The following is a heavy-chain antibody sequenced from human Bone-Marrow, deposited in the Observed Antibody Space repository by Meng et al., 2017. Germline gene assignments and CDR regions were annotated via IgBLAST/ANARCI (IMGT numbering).Heavy chain of an antibody. CDR3: ARTRGVGAVIR. CDR1: GFTFSSDW. CDR2: VNSDGSST. D-gene: IGHD1-26*01. J-gene: IGHJ4*02. Sequence: VQLVGSGGGLVRPGGSLRLSCAASGFTFSSDWMHWVRQAPGKGLVWVSRVNSDGSSTSYADSVKGRFTISRDNAKNTLSLQMNSLRAEDTAVYYCARTRGVGAVIRWGQGTLVTVSS. V-gene: IGHV3-74*01.